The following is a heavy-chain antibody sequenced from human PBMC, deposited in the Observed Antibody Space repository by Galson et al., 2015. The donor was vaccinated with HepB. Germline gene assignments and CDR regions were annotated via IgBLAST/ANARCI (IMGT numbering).Heavy chain of an antibody. CDR1: GITFSDYW. CDR2: IKHDGSEE. D-gene: IGHD1-14*01. V-gene: IGHV3-7*03. CDR3: ARDQHHLFDY. J-gene: IGHJ4*02. Sequence: SLRLSCAASGITFSDYWMSWVRQTPGKGLEWVANIKHDGSEEYYVDSVRGRFTISRDNAKNSLYLQMNSLRAEDTAVYYCARDQHHLFDYWGQGTLVTVSS.